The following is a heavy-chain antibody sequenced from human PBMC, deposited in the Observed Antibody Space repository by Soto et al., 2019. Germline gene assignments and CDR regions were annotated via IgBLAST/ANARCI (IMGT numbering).Heavy chain of an antibody. V-gene: IGHV1-69*13. Sequence: GASVKVSCKASGGTFSSYAISWVRQAPGQGLEWMGGIIPIFGTANYAQKFQGRVTITADESTSTAYMELSNLRSEDTAVYYCARGQTYYYGSGSYSWGQGTLVTVSS. CDR3: ARGQTYYYGSGSYS. CDR1: GGTFSSYA. D-gene: IGHD3-10*01. J-gene: IGHJ4*02. CDR2: IIPIFGTA.